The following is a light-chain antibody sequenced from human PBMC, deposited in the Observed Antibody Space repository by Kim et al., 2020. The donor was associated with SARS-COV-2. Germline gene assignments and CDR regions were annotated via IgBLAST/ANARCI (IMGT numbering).Light chain of an antibody. CDR3: QQNDSTLPYT. V-gene: IGKV1-39*01. CDR2: DAS. J-gene: IGKJ2*01. CDR1: QSISTY. Sequence: DIQMTQSPSSLSASVGDRVTITCRASQSISTYLNWYQQKLGKAPKLLIYDASSLQSGVPSRFSGSGSGTDFTLTISSLQPEDFATYYCQQNDSTLPYTFGQGTKLEI.